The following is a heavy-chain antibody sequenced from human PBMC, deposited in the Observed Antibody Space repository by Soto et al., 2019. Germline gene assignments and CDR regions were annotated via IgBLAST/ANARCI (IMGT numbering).Heavy chain of an antibody. D-gene: IGHD1-26*01. Sequence: GGSLRLYCLVSGFTFSSYTMGWVRQAPGKGLEWVSVISSRGGSVYYADSVKGRFTVSRGNSLNVLFLHMNKLRVEDTAVYYCAKMGISTTSAFDNWGQGMLVTVSS. CDR3: AKMGISTTSAFDN. CDR2: ISSRGGSV. J-gene: IGHJ4*02. CDR1: GFTFSSYT. V-gene: IGHV3-23*01.